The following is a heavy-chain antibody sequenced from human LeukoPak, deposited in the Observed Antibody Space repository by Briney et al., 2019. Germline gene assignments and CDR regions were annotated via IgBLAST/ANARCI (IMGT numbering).Heavy chain of an antibody. CDR2: MNPNSGNT. CDR1: GYTFTSYD. J-gene: IGHJ6*03. Sequence: GASVKVSCKASGYTFTSYDINWVRQATGQGLEWMGWMNPNSGNTGYAQKFQGRVTITRNTSTSTAYMELSSLRSEDTAVYYCARSGLEVAEIPYYYYYMDVWGKGTTVTVSS. CDR3: ARSGLEVAEIPYYYYYMDV. D-gene: IGHD2-15*01. V-gene: IGHV1-8*03.